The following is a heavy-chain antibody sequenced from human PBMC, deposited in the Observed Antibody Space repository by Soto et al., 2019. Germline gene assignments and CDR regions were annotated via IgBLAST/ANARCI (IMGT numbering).Heavy chain of an antibody. J-gene: IGHJ3*01. V-gene: IGHV1-3*01. Sequence: ASVKVSCKASGYTFASYAIHWVRQAPGQRLEWMGWINAGNGNTKYSQKFQGRVTIARDTSASTAFMELSSLRSEDTAVYYCARTPYYYDSSGHGNNAFDFWGQGTMLTVSS. CDR2: INAGNGNT. CDR3: ARTPYYYDSSGHGNNAFDF. CDR1: GYTFASYA. D-gene: IGHD3-22*01.